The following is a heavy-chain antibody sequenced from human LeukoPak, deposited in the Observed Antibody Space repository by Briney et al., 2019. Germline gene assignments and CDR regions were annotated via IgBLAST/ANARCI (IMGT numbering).Heavy chain of an antibody. Sequence: SDTLSLTRTVSGGSVSSGRYYWPWLRPPPGKGLDWIGYIYSSGSTNYNPSLKSRVTISVDTSKNQFSLKLSSVTAADTAAYYCARDDYSSGRSYYWGQGTLVTVSS. D-gene: IGHD6-19*01. CDR2: IYSSGST. V-gene: IGHV4-61*01. CDR1: GGSVSSGRYY. J-gene: IGHJ4*02. CDR3: ARDDYSSGRSYY.